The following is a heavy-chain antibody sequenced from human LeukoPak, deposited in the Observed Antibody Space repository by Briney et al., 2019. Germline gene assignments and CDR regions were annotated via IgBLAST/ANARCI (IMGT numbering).Heavy chain of an antibody. J-gene: IGHJ3*02. CDR3: ARSPRPLFDAFDI. V-gene: IGHV1-69*05. CDR2: IIPIFGTA. CDR1: GGTFSSYA. D-gene: IGHD2-21*01. Sequence: GASVKVSFKASGGTFSSYAISWVRQAPGQGLEWMGGIIPIFGTANYAQKFQGRVTITTDESTSTAYMELSSLRSEDTAVYYCARSPRPLFDAFDIWGQGTMVTVSS.